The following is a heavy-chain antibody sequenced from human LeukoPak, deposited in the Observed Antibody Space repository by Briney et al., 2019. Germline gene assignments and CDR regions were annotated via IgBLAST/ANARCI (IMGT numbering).Heavy chain of an antibody. D-gene: IGHD3-10*01. Sequence: GASVKVSCKASGYTFTDHYIHWVRQAPGQGLEWMGRINPNSGGTNFAQKFQGRVTMTRDTSISTAYMELSGLRSDDTAMNYCARVMVSLVRGDYFYFDYWAQGTLVTVSS. V-gene: IGHV1-2*06. CDR1: GYTFTDHY. CDR2: INPNSGGT. CDR3: ARVMVSLVRGDYFYFDY. J-gene: IGHJ4*02.